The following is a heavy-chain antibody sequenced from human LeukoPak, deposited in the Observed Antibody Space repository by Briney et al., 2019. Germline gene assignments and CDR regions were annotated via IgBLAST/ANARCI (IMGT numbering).Heavy chain of an antibody. CDR1: GFTFNTYA. CDR2: ICGSGGCT. V-gene: IGHV3-23*01. CDR3: AKTTVGYSSGRYPGWPADR. Sequence: HPGGSLRLSCEASGFTFNTYAIYWVRQAPGKGLEWVSGICGSGGCTYYADSVKGRFTISRDNSKNTVYLQMNSLTADDTAVYYCAKTTVGYSSGRYPGWPADRWGQGTLVTVSS. J-gene: IGHJ5*02. D-gene: IGHD6-19*01.